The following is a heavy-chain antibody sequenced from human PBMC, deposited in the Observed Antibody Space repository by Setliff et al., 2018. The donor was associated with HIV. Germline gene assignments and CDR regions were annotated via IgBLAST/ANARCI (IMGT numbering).Heavy chain of an antibody. CDR1: GGSIRSYY. J-gene: IGHJ6*03. CDR2: IYYSGST. CDR3: ARGSRQLTIFGVVFKTNYYFMDV. Sequence: SETLSLTCIVSGGSIRSYYWSWIRQPPGKGLEWIGYIYYSGSTNYNASLKSRVAISVDTSKNQFSLTLNSVTAADTAVYYCARGSRQLTIFGVVFKTNYYFMDVWGKGTAVTVSS. V-gene: IGHV4-59*12. D-gene: IGHD3-3*01.